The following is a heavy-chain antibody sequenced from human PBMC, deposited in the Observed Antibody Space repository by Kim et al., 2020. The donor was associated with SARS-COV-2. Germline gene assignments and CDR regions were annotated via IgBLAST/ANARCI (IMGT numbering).Heavy chain of an antibody. V-gene: IGHV5-10-1*01. J-gene: IGHJ4*02. CDR2: IDPSDSYT. CDR1: GYSFTNYW. CDR3: ARGRYDILTGYTELDY. D-gene: IGHD3-9*01. Sequence: GESLKISCKGSGYSFTNYWISWVRQMPGKGLEWMGRIDPSDSYTNYSPSFQGHVTISADKSISTAYLQWSSLKASDTAMYYCARGRYDILTGYTELDYWGQETLVTVSS.